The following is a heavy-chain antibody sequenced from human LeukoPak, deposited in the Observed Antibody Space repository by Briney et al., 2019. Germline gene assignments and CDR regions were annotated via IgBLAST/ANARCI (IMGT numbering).Heavy chain of an antibody. CDR3: ARDPGLLWFGEPNDY. V-gene: IGHV4-39*07. CDR2: IYCSGST. D-gene: IGHD3-10*01. Sequence: SETLSLTCTVSGGSISSSSYYWGWIRQPPGKGLEWIGSIYCSGSTYYNPSLKSRVTISVDTSKNQFSLKLSSVTAADTAVYYCARDPGLLWFGEPNDYWGQGTLVTVSS. J-gene: IGHJ4*02. CDR1: GGSISSSSYY.